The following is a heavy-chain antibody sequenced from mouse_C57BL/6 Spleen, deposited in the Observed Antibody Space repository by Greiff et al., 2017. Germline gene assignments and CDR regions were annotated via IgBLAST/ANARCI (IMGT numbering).Heavy chain of an antibody. J-gene: IGHJ2*01. Sequence: QVQLQQPGAELVMPGASVKLSCKASGYTFTSYWMHWVKQRPGQGLEWIGEIDPSDSYTNYNQKFKGKSTLTVDKSSSTAYMQLSSLTSEDSAVYYCARYGPFDYWGQGTTLTVSS. V-gene: IGHV1-69*01. CDR2: IDPSDSYT. CDR3: ARYGPFDY. D-gene: IGHD1-1*02. CDR1: GYTFTSYW.